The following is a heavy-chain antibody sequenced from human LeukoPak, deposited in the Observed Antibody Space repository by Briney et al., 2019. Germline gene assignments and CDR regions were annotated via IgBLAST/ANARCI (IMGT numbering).Heavy chain of an antibody. V-gene: IGHV4-59*01. CDR2: IYYSGST. CDR3: ARVAAYYYYYMDV. CDR1: GGSISSYY. Sequence: SETLSLTCTVSGGSISSYYWSWIRQPPGKGLEWIGYIYYSGSTNYNPSLKSRVTISVDTSKNQSSLKLSSVTAADTAVYYCARVAAYYYYYMDVWGKGTTVTVSS. D-gene: IGHD6-13*01. J-gene: IGHJ6*03.